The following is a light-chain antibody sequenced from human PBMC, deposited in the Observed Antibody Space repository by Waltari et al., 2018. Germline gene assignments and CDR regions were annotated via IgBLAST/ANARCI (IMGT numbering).Light chain of an antibody. CDR1: QSVSSS. Sequence: EVVMTQSPATLSLSPGERATLPCRASQSVSSSLAWYQQKPGQSPRLLIYGASSMATGIPYRFSGSGSGTEFTLTIRSLEPEDVAVYYCQQNSDWPLTFGPGTKLDIK. V-gene: IGKV3D-15*01. CDR3: QQNSDWPLT. CDR2: GAS. J-gene: IGKJ3*01.